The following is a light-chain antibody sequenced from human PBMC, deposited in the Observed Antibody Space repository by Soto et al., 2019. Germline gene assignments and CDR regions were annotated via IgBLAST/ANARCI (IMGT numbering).Light chain of an antibody. V-gene: IGKV1-39*01. J-gene: IGKJ4*01. CDR1: HTIDTY. CDR3: QQSYSTPLT. Sequence: DIQMTQSPSSLSASVGDRVTITCRASHTIDTYLNWYRQKPGKAPKRLIYAASTLGGGVPSRFSGSGSGTDFTFTISNLQPEDFATYFCQQSYSTPLTFGGGTKVEIK. CDR2: AAS.